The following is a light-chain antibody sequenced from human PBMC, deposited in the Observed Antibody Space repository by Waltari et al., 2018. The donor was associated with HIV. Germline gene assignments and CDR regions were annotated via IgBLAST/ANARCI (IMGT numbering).Light chain of an antibody. CDR2: RAS. CDR3: KQYHSYWT. CDR1: QDINYF. Sequence: DIQVTQSPSTLSASVGDRVTLTCRASQDINYFLAWYQQKPGKAPKLLISRASDLETVVPSRFSATRSGTEFTLTISSLQPDDFATYYCKQYHSYWTFGPGTKVDVK. V-gene: IGKV1-5*03. J-gene: IGKJ1*01.